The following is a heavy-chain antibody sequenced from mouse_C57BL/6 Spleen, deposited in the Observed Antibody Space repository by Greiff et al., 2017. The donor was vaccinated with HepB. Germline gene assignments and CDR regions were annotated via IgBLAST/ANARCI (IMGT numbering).Heavy chain of an antibody. CDR3: TETGTWAY. J-gene: IGHJ3*01. Sequence: VKLLESGAELVRPGASVTLSCKASGYTFTDYEMHWVKQTPVHGLEWIGAIDPETGGTAYNQKFKGKAILTADKSSSTAYMELRSLTSEDSAVYYCTETGTWAYWGQGTLVTVSA. D-gene: IGHD4-1*01. CDR2: IDPETGGT. CDR1: GYTFTDYE. V-gene: IGHV1-15*01.